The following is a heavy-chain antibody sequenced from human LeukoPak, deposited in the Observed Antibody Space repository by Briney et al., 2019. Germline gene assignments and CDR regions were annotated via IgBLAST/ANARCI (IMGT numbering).Heavy chain of an antibody. CDR1: GFTFSSYS. V-gene: IGHV3-21*04. Sequence: PGGSLRLSCAASGFTFSSYSMNWVRQAPGKGLEWVSSISSSSSYIYYADSVKGRFTISRDNSKNTLYLQMNSLRAEDTAVYYCAKDSMAGTTVDYWGQGTLVTVSS. CDR3: AKDSMAGTTVDY. D-gene: IGHD6-19*01. CDR2: ISSSSSYI. J-gene: IGHJ4*02.